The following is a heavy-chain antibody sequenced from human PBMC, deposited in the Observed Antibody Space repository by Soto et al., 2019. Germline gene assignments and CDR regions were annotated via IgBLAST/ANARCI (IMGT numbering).Heavy chain of an antibody. CDR3: ARDAEDPYNWFDP. Sequence: SETLSLTCTVSGGSISSGDYYWSWIRQPPGKGLEWIGYIYYSGSTYYNPSLKSRVTISVDTSKSQFSLKLSSVTAADTAVYYCARDAEDPYNWFDPWGQGTLVTVSS. CDR1: GGSISSGDYY. V-gene: IGHV4-30-4*01. J-gene: IGHJ5*02. CDR2: IYYSGST.